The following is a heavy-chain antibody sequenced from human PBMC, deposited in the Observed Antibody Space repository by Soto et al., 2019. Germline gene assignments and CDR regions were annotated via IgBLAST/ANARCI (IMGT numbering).Heavy chain of an antibody. CDR2: ISGSGGST. CDR1: GFTFSSYA. V-gene: IGHV3-23*01. CDR3: ANLPLAMIVVVIGY. D-gene: IGHD3-22*01. Sequence: PGGSLRLSCAASGFTFSSYAMSWVRQAPGKGLEWVSAISGSGGSTYYADSVKGRFTISRDNSKNTLYLQMNSLRAEDKAVYYCANLPLAMIVVVIGYWGQGTLVTVSS. J-gene: IGHJ4*02.